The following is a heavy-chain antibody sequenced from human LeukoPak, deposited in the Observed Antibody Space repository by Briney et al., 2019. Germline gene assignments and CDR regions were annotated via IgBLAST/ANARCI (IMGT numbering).Heavy chain of an antibody. V-gene: IGHV3-23*01. CDR3: ARDSSGWYYFDY. CDR2: ISGSGGSI. Sequence: GGSLRLSCAASGFTFSSYAMSWVRQAPGKGLEWVSSISGSGGSIYYADSVKGRFTISRDNSKNTLYLQMNSLRAEDTAVYYCARDSSGWYYFDYWGQGTLVTVSS. J-gene: IGHJ4*02. CDR1: GFTFSSYA. D-gene: IGHD6-19*01.